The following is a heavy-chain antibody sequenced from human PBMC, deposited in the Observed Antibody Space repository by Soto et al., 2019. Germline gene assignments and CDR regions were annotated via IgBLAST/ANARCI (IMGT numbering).Heavy chain of an antibody. Sequence: AAVKVSCKGCGYNFINYGITWVRQAPGQGLEWMGRISVHNGNTNYAQKLQGRVTMTTDKPTSTAYMELRSLRSDDTAVYYCVRYFDGSGSYYTDYWGPGTLVTVSS. CDR1: GYNFINYG. J-gene: IGHJ4*02. CDR3: VRYFDGSGSYYTDY. CDR2: ISVHNGNT. D-gene: IGHD3-10*01. V-gene: IGHV1-18*01.